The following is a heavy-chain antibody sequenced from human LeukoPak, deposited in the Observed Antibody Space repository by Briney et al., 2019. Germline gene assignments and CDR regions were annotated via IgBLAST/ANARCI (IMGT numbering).Heavy chain of an antibody. Sequence: PGGSLRLSCAASGFTFSSYAMHWVRQAPGKGLEWVAVISYDGSNKYYADSVKGRFTISRDNSKNTLYLQMNSLRAEDTAVYYCAREFPERDSYGTTDYWGQGTLVTVSS. CDR3: AREFPERDSYGTTDY. D-gene: IGHD5-18*01. CDR1: GFTFSSYA. V-gene: IGHV3-30-3*01. CDR2: ISYDGSNK. J-gene: IGHJ4*02.